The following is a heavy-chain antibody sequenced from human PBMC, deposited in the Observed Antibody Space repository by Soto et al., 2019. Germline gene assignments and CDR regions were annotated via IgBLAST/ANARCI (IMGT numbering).Heavy chain of an antibody. Sequence: GGSLRLSCAASGFTFSSYAMSWVRQAPGKGLEWVSAISGSGGSTYYADSVKGRFTISRDNSKNTLYLQMNSLRAEDTAVYYCAKKGDTIFGVVIITYYFDYWGQGTLVTVSS. CDR3: AKKGDTIFGVVIITYYFDY. V-gene: IGHV3-23*01. D-gene: IGHD3-3*01. J-gene: IGHJ4*02. CDR2: ISGSGGST. CDR1: GFTFSSYA.